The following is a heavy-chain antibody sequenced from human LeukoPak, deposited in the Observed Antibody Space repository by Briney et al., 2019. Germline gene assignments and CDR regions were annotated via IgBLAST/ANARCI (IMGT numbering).Heavy chain of an antibody. CDR3: AKEMGGGKPFDY. Sequence: GGSLRLSCVASGFTFRIYGMAWVRQAPGKGLEWVSALSGSGDSTFYAERVRGRFTISRDNAKNTLYLQMNSLRAEDSATYYCAKEMGGGKPFDYWGQGTLVTVSS. CDR1: GFTFRIYG. J-gene: IGHJ4*02. D-gene: IGHD1-26*01. V-gene: IGHV3-23*01. CDR2: LSGSGDST.